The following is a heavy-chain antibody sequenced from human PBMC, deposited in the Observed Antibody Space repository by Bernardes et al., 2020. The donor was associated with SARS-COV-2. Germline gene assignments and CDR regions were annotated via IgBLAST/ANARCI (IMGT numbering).Heavy chain of an antibody. Sequence: SVKGRFTISRDDSRSIAYLQMNSLNTEDTAVYYCSREHVFDYWGQGALVTVSS. J-gene: IGHJ4*02. CDR3: SREHVFDY. V-gene: IGHV3-49*02.